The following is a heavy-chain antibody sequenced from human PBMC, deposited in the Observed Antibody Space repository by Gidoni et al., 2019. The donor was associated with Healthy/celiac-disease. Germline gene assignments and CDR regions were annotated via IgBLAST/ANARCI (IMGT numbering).Heavy chain of an antibody. D-gene: IGHD4-17*01. Sequence: EVQLVESGGGLVKPGGSLRLSCAASRFTFSSYSMNWVRQAPGKGLEWVSSISSSSSYIYYADSVKGRFTISRDNAKNSLYLQMNSRRAEDTAVYYCARDTVRRNYFDYWGQGTLVTVSS. CDR1: RFTFSSYS. CDR3: ARDTVRRNYFDY. CDR2: ISSSSSYI. V-gene: IGHV3-21*01. J-gene: IGHJ4*02.